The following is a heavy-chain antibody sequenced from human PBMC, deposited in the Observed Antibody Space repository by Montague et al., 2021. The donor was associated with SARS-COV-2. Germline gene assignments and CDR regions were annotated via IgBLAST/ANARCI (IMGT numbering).Heavy chain of an antibody. CDR1: GVSVSDYY. CDR2: ISDSRST. J-gene: IGHJ3*01. Sequence: SETLSLTCTVSGVSVSDYYWSWIRQPPGKGLEWIGDISDSRSTNYNPSLKSRVTISADTSKNQFSLRLSSVTAADTAVYYCARISSNGGLDGLLDFWGQGTLVTVSS. D-gene: IGHD2-15*01. V-gene: IGHV4-59*02. CDR3: ARISSNGGLDGLLDF.